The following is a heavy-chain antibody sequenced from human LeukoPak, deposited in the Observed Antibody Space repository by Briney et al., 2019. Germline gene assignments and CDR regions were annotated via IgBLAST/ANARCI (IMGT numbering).Heavy chain of an antibody. V-gene: IGHV3-74*01. J-gene: IGHJ5*01. CDR1: GFTFSSHW. Sequence: GGFLRLSCAASGFTFSSHWMHWVRQVPGKGLVWVSRISPDGNYRNFADSVEGRFGISRDNAKNTLVLQMNSLRGEDTAVYYCVRDWDHYDFDSWGQGTRSPSPQ. CDR2: ISPDGNYR. D-gene: IGHD3-16*01. CDR3: VRDWDHYDFDS.